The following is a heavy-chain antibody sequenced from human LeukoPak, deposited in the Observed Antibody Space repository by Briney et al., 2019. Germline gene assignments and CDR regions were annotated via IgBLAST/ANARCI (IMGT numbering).Heavy chain of an antibody. CDR2: IYSSGST. V-gene: IGHV4-4*07. CDR1: GGPISSYS. Sequence: PSETLSLTCTVSGGPISSYSWNWIRQPAGKGLQYIGRIYSSGSTNYNPSLKSRVTMSVDTSKNQFSLNLSSVTAADTAVYYCARDAVAGNYYYYAMDVWGQGTTVTVSS. CDR3: ARDAVAGNYYYYAMDV. D-gene: IGHD6-19*01. J-gene: IGHJ6*02.